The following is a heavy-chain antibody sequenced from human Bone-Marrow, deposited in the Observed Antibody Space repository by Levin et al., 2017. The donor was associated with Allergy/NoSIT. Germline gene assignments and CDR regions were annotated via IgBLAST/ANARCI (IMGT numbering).Heavy chain of an antibody. Sequence: MSSETLSLTCTVSGASIKTYYWTWVRQPPGKGLEWIGYIYYSGNTNFNPSLKSRVTMSVDTSLNKFSLNLNSVTAADTAMYYCAKIGGASCSTPNCPREWFESGWFDPWGQGIPVTVAS. D-gene: IGHD2-15*01. CDR3: AKIGGASCSTPNCPREWFESGWFDP. V-gene: IGHV4-59*01. J-gene: IGHJ5*02. CDR2: IYYSGNT. CDR1: GASIKTYY.